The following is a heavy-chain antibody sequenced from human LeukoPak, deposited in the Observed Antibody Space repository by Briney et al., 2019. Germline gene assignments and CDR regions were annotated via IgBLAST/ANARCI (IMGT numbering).Heavy chain of an antibody. J-gene: IGHJ2*01. Sequence: SQTLSLTCAISGDSVSSNSAAWTWLRQSPSRGFEWLGRTYYRSKWFNDYAVSVQSRMTIDPDTSKNQSSLHLKSVTPEDTAVYFCAREIRPSGTQHWCFDIWGRGTLVTVSS. CDR1: GDSVSSNSAA. CDR3: AREIRPSGTQHWCFDI. D-gene: IGHD1-26*01. V-gene: IGHV6-1*01. CDR2: TYYRSKWFN.